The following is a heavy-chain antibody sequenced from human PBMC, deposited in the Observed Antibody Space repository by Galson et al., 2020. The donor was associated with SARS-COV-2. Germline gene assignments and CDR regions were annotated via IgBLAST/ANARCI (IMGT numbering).Heavy chain of an antibody. Sequence: GGTLSLTCVVSGFTITSYSVNWVRHAPGTGLEWVSSISSTGSYICYAGSVEGRFTISRDIAKNSLFLQMNSQRVEDTAVYYCGRAGPKVQFYEGMDVWGQGTTVTVSS. J-gene: IGHJ6*02. CDR2: ISSTGSYI. V-gene: IGHV3-21*01. CDR1: GFTITSYS. CDR3: GRAGPKVQFYEGMDV.